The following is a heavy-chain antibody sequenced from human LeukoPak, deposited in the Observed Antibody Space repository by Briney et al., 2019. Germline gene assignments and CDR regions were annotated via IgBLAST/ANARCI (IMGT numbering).Heavy chain of an antibody. D-gene: IGHD6-6*01. CDR2: INPNSGGT. CDR1: GYTFTGYY. J-gene: IGHJ5*02. V-gene: IGHV1-2*02. CDR3: ARVRAARRGDGRFDP. Sequence: GASVKVSCKASGYTFTGYYMHWVRQAPGQGLEWMGWINPNSGGTNYAQKFQGRVTMTRDTSISTAYMELSRLRSDDTAVYYCARVRAARRGDGRFDPWGQGTLVTVSS.